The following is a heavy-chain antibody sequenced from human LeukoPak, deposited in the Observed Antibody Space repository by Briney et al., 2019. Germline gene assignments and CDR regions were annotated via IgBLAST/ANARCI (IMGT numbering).Heavy chain of an antibody. J-gene: IGHJ4*02. CDR1: GFTFSSYG. V-gene: IGHV3-30*02. CDR3: ARSVDY. Sequence: QPGGSLRLSCAASGFTFSSYGMHWVRQAPGKGLEWVTFIRYDGSQEYYADSVKGRFTISRDISKNTLYLQMKSLRPEDTAVYYCARSVDYWGQGTLVTVSS. CDR2: IRYDGSQE.